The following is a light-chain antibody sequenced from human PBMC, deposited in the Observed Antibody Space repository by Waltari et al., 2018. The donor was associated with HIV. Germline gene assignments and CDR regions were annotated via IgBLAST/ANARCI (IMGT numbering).Light chain of an antibody. J-gene: IGLJ1*01. Sequence: QSALTQPASLSGSPGQSITISCIRLDSHTASFYSVSCYQHHPGKAPKLVIYDASSRPAGISSRFSGSQSGNTAFLTISGLQAEDEADFYCSSISGGTLVFGGGTTVTVL. V-gene: IGLV2-14*01. CDR1: DSHTASFYS. CDR3: SSISGGTLV. CDR2: DAS.